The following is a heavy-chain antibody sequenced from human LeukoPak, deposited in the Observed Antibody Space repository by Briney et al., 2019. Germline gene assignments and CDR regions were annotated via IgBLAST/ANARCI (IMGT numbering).Heavy chain of an antibody. CDR2: INQDGSEK. CDR1: GFTFSNFW. Sequence: GGSLRLSCAGYGFTFSNFWMNWVRQAPGKGLEWVANINQDGSEKYYADSVKGRFTLSRDNAESSVYLQMNNLRPEETAVYYCATLNWESPDYWGQGTQVTVSS. D-gene: IGHD7-27*01. CDR3: ATLNWESPDY. V-gene: IGHV3-7*01. J-gene: IGHJ4*01.